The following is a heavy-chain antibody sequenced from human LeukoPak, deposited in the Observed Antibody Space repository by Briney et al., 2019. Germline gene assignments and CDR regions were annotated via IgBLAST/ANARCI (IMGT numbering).Heavy chain of an antibody. CDR3: LVVGRTGTTSRNWIDP. D-gene: IGHD1-7*01. V-gene: IGHV4-39*01. CDR2: IYYSGST. Sequence: PSETLSLTCTVSGGSISSSSYYWGWIRQPPGKGLEWIGSIYYSGSTYYNPSLKSRVTISVDTSKNQFSLKLSSVTAAETAVYSYLVVGRTGTTSRNWIDPWGQGALVTVSS. J-gene: IGHJ5*02. CDR1: GGSISSSSYY.